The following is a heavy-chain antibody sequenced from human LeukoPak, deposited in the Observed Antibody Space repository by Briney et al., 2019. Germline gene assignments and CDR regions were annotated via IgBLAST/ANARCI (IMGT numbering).Heavy chain of an antibody. D-gene: IGHD2-15*01. J-gene: IGHJ4*02. CDR3: AKDPAVVVAARFDY. V-gene: IGHV3-23*01. Sequence: GGSLRLSCLASGFTFSSYAMSWVRQAPGKGLEWVSAISGSGGSTYYADSVKGRFTISRDNSKNTLYLQMNSLRAEDTAVYYCAKDPAVVVAARFDYWGQGTLVTVSS. CDR1: GFTFSSYA. CDR2: ISGSGGST.